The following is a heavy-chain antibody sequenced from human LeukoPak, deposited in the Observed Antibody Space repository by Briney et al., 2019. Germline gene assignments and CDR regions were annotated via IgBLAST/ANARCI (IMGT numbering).Heavy chain of an antibody. CDR1: GFTVSSNY. D-gene: IGHD2-15*01. V-gene: IGHV3-66*01. Sequence: PGGSLRLSCAASGFTVSSNYMSWVRQAPGTGLEWVSVIYSGDSKYYADSVKGRFTISRHNSKSTLYLQMNSLRAEDTAVYYCARELLDGFDYWGQGALVTVSS. CDR2: IYSGDSK. J-gene: IGHJ4*02. CDR3: ARELLDGFDY.